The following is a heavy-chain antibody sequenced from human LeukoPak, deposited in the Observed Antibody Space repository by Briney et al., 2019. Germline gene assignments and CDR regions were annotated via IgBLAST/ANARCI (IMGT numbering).Heavy chain of an antibody. CDR1: GFTFSSYA. V-gene: IGHV3-64*04. Sequence: GGSLRLSCSASGFTFSSYAMHWVRQAPGKGLEYVSAISSNGGSTYYADSVKGRFTISRDNSKNTLYLQMNSLRAEDTAVYYCARRYSSSSWGDFDYWGQGTLVTVSS. D-gene: IGHD6-6*01. CDR2: ISSNGGST. J-gene: IGHJ4*02. CDR3: ARRYSSSSWGDFDY.